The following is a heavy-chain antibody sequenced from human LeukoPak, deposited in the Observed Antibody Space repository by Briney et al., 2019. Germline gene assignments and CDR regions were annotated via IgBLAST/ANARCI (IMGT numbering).Heavy chain of an antibody. CDR2: IYSGGTA. CDR1: GFTLSTNC. Sequence: GGSLRLSCAASGFTLSTNCMNWVRQAPGKGLEWVSTIYSGGTAYYADSVMGRFTISRHNSRNTLYLQMNSLRAEDTAVYYCARVDTVMAYYFDLWGQGTLVTVSS. CDR3: ARVDTVMAYYFDL. V-gene: IGHV3-53*04. D-gene: IGHD5-18*01. J-gene: IGHJ4*02.